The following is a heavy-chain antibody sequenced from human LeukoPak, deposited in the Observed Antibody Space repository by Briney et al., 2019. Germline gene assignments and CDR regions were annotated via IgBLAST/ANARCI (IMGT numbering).Heavy chain of an antibody. D-gene: IGHD1-7*01. CDR1: GGTFSSYA. Sequence: ASVKVSCKASGGTFSSYAISWVRQAPGQGLEWMGGIIPIFGTANYAQKFQARVTITADESTSTAYMELSSLRSEDTAVYYCARHGNWNYGSYWGQGTLVTVSS. J-gene: IGHJ4*02. CDR2: IIPIFGTA. CDR3: ARHGNWNYGSY. V-gene: IGHV1-69*13.